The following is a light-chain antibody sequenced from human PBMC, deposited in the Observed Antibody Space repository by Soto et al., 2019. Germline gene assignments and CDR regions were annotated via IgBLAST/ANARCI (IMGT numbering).Light chain of an antibody. V-gene: IGKV3-15*01. J-gene: IGKJ4*01. CDR3: QQYNKWPLT. CDR1: PSVYSN. CDR2: EAS. Sequence: EMVMTQSPATLSVSPGERATLSCRASPSVYSNLAWYQQNPGQPPRLLVYEASTRATGIPARFSGSGSGTEFTLTISSLQSEDFAVYYCQQYNKWPLTFGGGTKVEVK.